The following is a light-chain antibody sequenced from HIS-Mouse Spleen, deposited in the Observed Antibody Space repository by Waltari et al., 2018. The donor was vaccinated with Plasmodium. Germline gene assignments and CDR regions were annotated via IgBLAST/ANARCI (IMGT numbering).Light chain of an antibody. J-gene: IGLJ3*02. Sequence: SYELTQPPSVSVSPGHRARITCAGDALPKKYAYWYQQKSGQAPVLVIYEESKRPSGIPERFAGSSSGTMATLTISGAQVEDEADYYCYSTDSSGNHRVFGGGTKLTVL. V-gene: IGLV3-10*01. CDR3: YSTDSSGNHRV. CDR2: EES. CDR1: ALPKKY.